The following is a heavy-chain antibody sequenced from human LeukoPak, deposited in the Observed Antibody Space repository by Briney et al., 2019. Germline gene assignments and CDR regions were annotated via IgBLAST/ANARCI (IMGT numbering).Heavy chain of an antibody. D-gene: IGHD2/OR15-2a*01. V-gene: IGHV3-21*01. CDR1: GFTFGSYA. CDR2: ISGSSTYV. CDR3: ATEYRDAFDI. Sequence: GGSLRLSCAASGFTFGSYAMNWVRQAPGKGLEWVSSISGSSTYVFYTDSMKGRFTISRDNAKNSLYLQMNSLRAEDTAMYYCATEYRDAFDIWGQGTMVTVSS. J-gene: IGHJ3*02.